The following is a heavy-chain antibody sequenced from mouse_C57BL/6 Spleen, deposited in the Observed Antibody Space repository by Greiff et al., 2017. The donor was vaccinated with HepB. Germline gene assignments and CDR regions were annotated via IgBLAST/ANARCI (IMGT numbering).Heavy chain of an antibody. V-gene: IGHV1-50*01. CDR2: IDPSDSYT. CDR3: ARTTVVAGWGYYFDY. J-gene: IGHJ2*01. D-gene: IGHD1-1*01. Sequence: QVQLKQPGAELVKPGASVKLSCKASGYTFTSYWMQWVKQRPGQGLEWIGEIDPSDSYTNYNQKFKGKATLTVDTSSSTAYMQLSSLTSEDSAVYYCARTTVVAGWGYYFDYWGQGTTLTVSS. CDR1: GYTFTSYW.